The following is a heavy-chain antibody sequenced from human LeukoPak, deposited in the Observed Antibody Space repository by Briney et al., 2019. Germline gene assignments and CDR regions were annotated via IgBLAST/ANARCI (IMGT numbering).Heavy chain of an antibody. CDR3: ARDPLDIVAMTSQVYYYGMDV. CDR1: GFTFSSFG. J-gene: IGHJ6*02. D-gene: IGHD5-12*01. CDR2: IWYDGSNK. Sequence: GGSLRLSCAASGFTFSSFGMHWVRQAPGKGLEWVSTIWYDGSNKYSADSVKGRFTISRDNSKNTLYLQMNSLRAEDTAVYYCARDPLDIVAMTSQVYYYGMDVWGQGTTVTVSS. V-gene: IGHV3-33*01.